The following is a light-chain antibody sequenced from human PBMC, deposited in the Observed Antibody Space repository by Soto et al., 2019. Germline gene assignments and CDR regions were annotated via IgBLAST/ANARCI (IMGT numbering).Light chain of an antibody. V-gene: IGKV1-33*01. CDR1: QDTNLY. CDR2: DAS. CDR3: QQYDNLPYT. Sequence: DIQMTQSPSSLSASVGDRVTITCQASQDTNLYLNWYQQKPGKAPKLLIYDASKLETGVPPRFSGSGSGTDFTFTISSLQPEDIATYYCQQYDNLPYTFGQGTKVEIK. J-gene: IGKJ2*01.